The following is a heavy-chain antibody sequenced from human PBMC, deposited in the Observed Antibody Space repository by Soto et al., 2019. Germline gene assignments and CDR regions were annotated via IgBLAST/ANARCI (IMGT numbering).Heavy chain of an antibody. CDR3: AKDQGSSWYEIDY. D-gene: IGHD6-13*01. V-gene: IGHV3-23*01. Sequence: VQLLESGGGLVQTGGSLRLSCAASGFTFSNDAVTWVRQAPGKGLEWVSTISGSGGSTYYADSVKGRFTISRDNSKNTLYLQMNSLRAEDTAVYYCAKDQGSSWYEIDYWGQGTLVTVSS. J-gene: IGHJ4*02. CDR2: ISGSGGST. CDR1: GFTFSNDA.